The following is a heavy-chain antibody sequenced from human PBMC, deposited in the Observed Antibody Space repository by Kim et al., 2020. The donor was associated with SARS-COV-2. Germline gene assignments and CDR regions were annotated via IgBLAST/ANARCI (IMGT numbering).Heavy chain of an antibody. D-gene: IGHD3-10*01. J-gene: IGHJ4*02. CDR3: ARELGTIDY. CDR2: YI. Sequence: YIYYVDSVKGRFTISRDNAKNSLYLQMNSLRAEDTAVYYCARELGTIDYWGQGTLVTVSS. V-gene: IGHV3-21*01.